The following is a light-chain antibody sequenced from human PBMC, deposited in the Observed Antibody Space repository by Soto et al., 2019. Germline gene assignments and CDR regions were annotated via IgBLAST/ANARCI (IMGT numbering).Light chain of an antibody. Sequence: QLVVTQSSSASASLGSSVKLTCTLSTGHSSYIIAWHQQQPGKAPRFLMKLESSGTYNKGSGVPDRFSGSSSGADRFLTISNLQFEDEADYYCETWDTYTRVFGGGTKVTVL. CDR1: TGHSSYI. CDR2: LESSGTY. V-gene: IGLV4-60*02. J-gene: IGLJ3*02. CDR3: ETWDTYTRV.